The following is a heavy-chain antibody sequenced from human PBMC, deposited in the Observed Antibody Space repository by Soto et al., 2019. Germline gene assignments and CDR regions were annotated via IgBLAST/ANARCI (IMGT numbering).Heavy chain of an antibody. D-gene: IGHD3-16*01. V-gene: IGHV4-30-4*01. CDR2: IFSSGTT. J-gene: IGHJ6*02. CDR1: GDSISSGNKY. CDR3: ARVPSPFDYYYAMDV. Sequence: SETLSLTCTVSGDSISSGNKYWSWIRQAPGKGLEWIGYIFSSGTTYYNPSLKSRLTMSLDTSQNQFSLRLASVTDADSAVYYCARVPSPFDYYYAMDVWGQGTTVTV.